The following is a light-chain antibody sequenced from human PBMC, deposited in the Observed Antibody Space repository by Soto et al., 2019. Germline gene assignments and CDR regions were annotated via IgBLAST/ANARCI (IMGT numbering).Light chain of an antibody. CDR2: GAS. V-gene: IGKV3D-7*01. CDR3: QQSYNTPRT. CDR1: QSLTNNY. Sequence: EIVLTQSPGTLSLSPGERATLSCRASQSLTNNYFAWYQQKPGRALRLLIDGASTRATGIPDRFSGRGSGTDFTLTISGLQPEDAASYCCQQSYNTPRTFGQGTKVDIK. J-gene: IGKJ1*01.